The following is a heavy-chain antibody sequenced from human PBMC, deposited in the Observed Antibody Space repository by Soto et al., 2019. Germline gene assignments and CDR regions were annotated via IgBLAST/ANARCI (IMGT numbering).Heavy chain of an antibody. CDR2: INAAIGDT. J-gene: IGHJ5*01. CDR1: GYTFINFA. Sequence: GASVKVSCKASGYTFINFAIHWVRQAPGQRLEWKGWINAAIGDTRYSQKFQGRVTITSDTSASTAYMKVTSLSSEDTAVYYCARDVLTPDSRYDSWG. CDR3: ARDVLTPDSRYDS. V-gene: IGHV1-3*01. D-gene: IGHD3-9*01.